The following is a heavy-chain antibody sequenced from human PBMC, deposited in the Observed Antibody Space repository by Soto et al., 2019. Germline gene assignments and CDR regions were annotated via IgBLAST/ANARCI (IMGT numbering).Heavy chain of an antibody. D-gene: IGHD3-10*01. Sequence: PGGSLRLSCSVSGFIFSDYAMHWVRQAPGKGLEWVANIRQDGSETYYADSVRDRFTISRDNGKNSLYLQMNSLRAADTAVYYCARGSANANYPGGLVRRYYYYYMDVWGKGTMVTVSS. V-gene: IGHV3-7*02. CDR3: ARGSANANYPGGLVRRYYYYYMDV. J-gene: IGHJ6*03. CDR2: IRQDGSET. CDR1: GFIFSDYA.